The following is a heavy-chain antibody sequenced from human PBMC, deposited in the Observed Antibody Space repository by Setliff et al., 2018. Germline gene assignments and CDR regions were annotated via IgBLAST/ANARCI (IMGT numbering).Heavy chain of an antibody. V-gene: IGHV4-39*01. CDR1: GGSISSRNYY. CDR3: ARGFDVCGGGACYTDGPYYFDY. J-gene: IGHJ4*02. CDR2: IYYSGST. D-gene: IGHD2-21*02. Sequence: LSLTCTVSGGSISSRNYYWGWIRQPPRKGLEWIGSIYYSGSTYYNPSLKSRITISVDTSKNQFSLKLSSVTAADTAVYYCARGFDVCGGGACYTDGPYYFDYWGLGTLVTVSS.